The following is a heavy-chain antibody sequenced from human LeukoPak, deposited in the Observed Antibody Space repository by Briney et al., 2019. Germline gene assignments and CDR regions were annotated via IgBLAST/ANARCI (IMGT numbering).Heavy chain of an antibody. J-gene: IGHJ2*01. CDR1: GFTFSSYS. CDR2: ISGSGGST. D-gene: IGHD3-16*01. Sequence: GGSLRLSCAASGFTFSSYSMNWVRQAPGKGLEWVSAISGSGGSTYYADSVKGRFTISRDNSKNTLYLQMNSLRAEDTAVYYCAKDPIGYWYFDLWGRGTLVTVSS. CDR3: AKDPIGYWYFDL. V-gene: IGHV3-23*01.